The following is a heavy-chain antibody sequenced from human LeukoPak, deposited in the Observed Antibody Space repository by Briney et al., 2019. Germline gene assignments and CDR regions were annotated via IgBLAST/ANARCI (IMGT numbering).Heavy chain of an antibody. Sequence: SETLSLTCTVSGGSISSYYWSWIRQPPGKGLEWIGYIYYSGSTNYNPSLKSRVTISVDTSKNQFSLKLSSVTAADTAVYSCARDGGYYDSSGPYYYYGMDVWGQGTTVTVSS. D-gene: IGHD3-22*01. CDR1: GGSISSYY. V-gene: IGHV4-59*01. CDR3: ARDGGYYDSSGPYYYYGMDV. CDR2: IYYSGST. J-gene: IGHJ6*02.